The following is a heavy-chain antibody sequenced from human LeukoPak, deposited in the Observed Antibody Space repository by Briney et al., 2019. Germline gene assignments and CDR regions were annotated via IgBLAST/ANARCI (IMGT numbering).Heavy chain of an antibody. D-gene: IGHD5-12*01. J-gene: IGHJ4*02. Sequence: GESLKISCKASGYTFSTNWIGWVRQMPGKGLEWMGIIYPSDSETRYSPSFQGQVTILADKSISTTYLQWSSLKASDTAMYYCARPSNSGYDYWGQGALVTVSS. CDR2: IYPSDSET. CDR1: GYTFSTNW. V-gene: IGHV5-51*01. CDR3: ARPSNSGYDY.